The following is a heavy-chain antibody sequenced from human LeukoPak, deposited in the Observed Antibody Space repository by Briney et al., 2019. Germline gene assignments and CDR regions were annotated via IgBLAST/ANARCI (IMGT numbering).Heavy chain of an antibody. J-gene: IGHJ5*02. Sequence: RASGTLSLTCAVSGGSISSYYWSWIRQPPGKGLEWIGYIYYSGSTNYNPSLKSRVTISVDTSKNQFSLKLSSVTAADTAVYYCARAPYYYDSSGYSLNWFDPWGQGTLVTVSS. CDR1: GGSISSYY. D-gene: IGHD3-22*01. V-gene: IGHV4-59*01. CDR3: ARAPYYYDSSGYSLNWFDP. CDR2: IYYSGST.